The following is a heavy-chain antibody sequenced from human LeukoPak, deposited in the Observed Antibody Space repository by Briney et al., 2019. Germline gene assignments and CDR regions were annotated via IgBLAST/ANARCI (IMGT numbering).Heavy chain of an antibody. D-gene: IGHD6-6*01. CDR1: RYTFTRYG. CDR2: ISAYNGKS. CDR3: ASSHRSSSDAFS. V-gene: IGHV1-18*01. J-gene: IGHJ5*02. Sequence: SVNVSCQASRYTFTRYGFSWVRQAPGQGLEWMGWISAYNGKSNYAHKLQGRVTMPTDTSTSTAYVEPRGLRSDDTAVYYLASSHRSSSDAFSWGQGTLVTVSS.